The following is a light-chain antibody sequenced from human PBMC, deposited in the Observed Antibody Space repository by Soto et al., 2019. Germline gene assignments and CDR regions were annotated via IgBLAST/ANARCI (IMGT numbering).Light chain of an antibody. Sequence: DIPMTQAPSSLSASVVARVTITCRASQGISNDLGWYQQKPGTAPKRLIYSASNLESWVPSRFSGSGSGTDFTLKISSLQPEDFATYSCLQFNNFPYAFGQGTRLEIK. CDR3: LQFNNFPYA. CDR2: SAS. V-gene: IGKV1-17*01. J-gene: IGKJ2*01. CDR1: QGISND.